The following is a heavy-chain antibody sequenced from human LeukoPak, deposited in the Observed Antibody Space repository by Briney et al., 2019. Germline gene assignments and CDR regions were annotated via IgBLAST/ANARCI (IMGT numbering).Heavy chain of an antibody. CDR1: GGSISSYY. CDR3: ARASGSVIYYNSCDS. V-gene: IGHV4-59*01. CDR2: IYYSGST. D-gene: IGHD3-10*01. Sequence: PSETLSLTCTVSGGSISSYYWSWIRQPPGKGLEWIGYIYYSGSTNYNSSLKSRVTISVDMSKNQFSVKLSSATAADTAFYYCARASGSVIYYNSCDSWGQGILVAVSS. J-gene: IGHJ5*01.